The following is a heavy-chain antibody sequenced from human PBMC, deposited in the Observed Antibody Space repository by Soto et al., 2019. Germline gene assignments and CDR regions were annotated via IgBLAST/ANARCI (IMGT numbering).Heavy chain of an antibody. CDR3: ARDRIQLWLPYYYYYGMDV. J-gene: IGHJ6*02. V-gene: IGHV1-2*02. CDR2: INPNSGGT. Sequence: ASVKGSCRASVYTFTGYYMHWVRQAPGQGLEWMGWINPNSGGTNYAQKFQGRVTMTRDTSISTAYMELSRLRSDDTAVYYCARDRIQLWLPYYYYYGMDVWGQGTTVTVSS. CDR1: VYTFTGYY. D-gene: IGHD5-18*01.